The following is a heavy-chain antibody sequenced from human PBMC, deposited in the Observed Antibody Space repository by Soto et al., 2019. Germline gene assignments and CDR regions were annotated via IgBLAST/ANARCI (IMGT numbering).Heavy chain of an antibody. Sequence: QVQLVESGGGVVQPGRSLRVSCAASGFTFSRHAIHWVRQAPGKGLEWVAVISKDGSNTYYVDSVKGRFTISRDNSKNTLYSQMNSLGDEDTAVYYCVRSRSGAVADSFDYWGQGTQVTVSA. V-gene: IGHV3-30*04. CDR1: GFTFSRHA. CDR3: VRSRSGAVADSFDY. J-gene: IGHJ4*02. D-gene: IGHD3-10*01. CDR2: ISKDGSNT.